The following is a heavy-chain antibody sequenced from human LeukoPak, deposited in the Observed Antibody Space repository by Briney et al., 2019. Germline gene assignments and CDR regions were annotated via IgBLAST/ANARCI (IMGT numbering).Heavy chain of an antibody. D-gene: IGHD3-22*01. CDR1: GGSISSYY. V-gene: IGHV4-4*09. Sequence: SETLSLTCTVSGGSISSYYWSWIRQPPGKGLEWIGYIYTSGSTNYNPSLKSRVTMSVDTSKNQFSLKLSSVTAADTAVYYCARVRNYYDSSGYYYGWFDPWGQGTLVTVSS. J-gene: IGHJ5*02. CDR2: IYTSGST. CDR3: ARVRNYYDSSGYYYGWFDP.